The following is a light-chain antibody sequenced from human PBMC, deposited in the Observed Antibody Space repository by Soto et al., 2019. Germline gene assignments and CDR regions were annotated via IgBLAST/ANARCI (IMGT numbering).Light chain of an antibody. Sequence: QSVLTQPASVSGSPGQSITISCPGSSSDIGDYDYVSWYQQHPGKAPKVLISEVSNRPSGVSNRFSGSKSGNTASLTISGLQAEDEADYYCNSYATGNTRVFGTGTKVTVL. V-gene: IGLV2-14*01. CDR2: EVS. CDR1: SSDIGDYDY. J-gene: IGLJ1*01. CDR3: NSYATGNTRV.